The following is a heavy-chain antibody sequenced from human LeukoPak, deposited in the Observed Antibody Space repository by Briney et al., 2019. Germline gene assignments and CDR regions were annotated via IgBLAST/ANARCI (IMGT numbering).Heavy chain of an antibody. CDR2: INYDGSAK. V-gene: IGHV3-7*01. D-gene: IGHD3-10*01. J-gene: IGHJ4*02. CDR1: GFTFSRYW. Sequence: GGSLRLSCAASGFTFSRYWMSWVRQAPGKGLEWVANINYDGSAKFYVDSVKGRFTISRDIAKKSLYLQMNSLRAEDTAVYYCARYRSGSYFDYWGQGTLVTVSS. CDR3: ARYRSGSYFDY.